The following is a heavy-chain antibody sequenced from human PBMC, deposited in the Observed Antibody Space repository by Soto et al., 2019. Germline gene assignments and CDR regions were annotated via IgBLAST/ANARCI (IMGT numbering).Heavy chain of an antibody. V-gene: IGHV1-18*01. CDR3: AKNGQPPYYYYGLDV. Sequence: QGQLVQSGAEVKMPGASVKVSCKASGYTFTRYGISWVRQAPGQGLEWIGWISGYNGDANYAQSFQGRVSMTIDTSTTTAYTELRTLTPDDTAVYYCAKNGQPPYYYYGLDVWGQGTTVTVSS. CDR2: ISGYNGDA. CDR1: GYTFTRYG. J-gene: IGHJ6*02. D-gene: IGHD2-8*01.